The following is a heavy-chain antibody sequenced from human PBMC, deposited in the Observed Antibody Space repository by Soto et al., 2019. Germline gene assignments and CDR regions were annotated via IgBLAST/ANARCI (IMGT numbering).Heavy chain of an antibody. D-gene: IGHD4-17*01. CDR3: ASAPGYYGDFFDY. V-gene: IGHV3-20*04. Sequence: EVQLVESGGGVVRPGGSLRLSCAASGFPFDDYGMSWVRQAPGKGLEWVSGINRDGGSTGYADSVKGRFTISRDNAKNSLYLQMNSLRAEATAFYYCASAPGYYGDFFDYWGQGTLVTVSS. J-gene: IGHJ4*02. CDR1: GFPFDDYG. CDR2: INRDGGST.